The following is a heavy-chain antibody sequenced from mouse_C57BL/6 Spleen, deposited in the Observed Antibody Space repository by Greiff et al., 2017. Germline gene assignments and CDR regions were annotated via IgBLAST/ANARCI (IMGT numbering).Heavy chain of an antibody. CDR2: IAPNSGGT. J-gene: IGHJ4*01. V-gene: IGHV1-72*01. CDR3: ARGYYGSSLAMDY. CDR1: GYTFTSYW. D-gene: IGHD1-1*01. Sequence: QVQLQQPGAELVKPGASVKLSCKASGYTFTSYWMPWVQQRPGRGLEWFGRIAPNSGGTKYNEKFKIKATLTVDKPASTDYMQLSSLTSEDSAVYYSARGYYGSSLAMDYWGQGTSVTVSS.